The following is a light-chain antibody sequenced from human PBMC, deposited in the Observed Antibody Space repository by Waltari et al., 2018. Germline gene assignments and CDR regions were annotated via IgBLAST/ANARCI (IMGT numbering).Light chain of an antibody. CDR3: QALGSNRWV. CDR2: EDI. V-gene: IGLV3-1*01. J-gene: IGLJ3*02. Sequence: SYELTQPPSVSVSPGQTASITFSGDILGNKYASWSQHKPGQSPLLVIYEDIKRPSGIPERFSGSKSGNTATLTISGTQSMDDADYYCQALGSNRWVFGGGTKLTVL. CDR1: ILGNKY.